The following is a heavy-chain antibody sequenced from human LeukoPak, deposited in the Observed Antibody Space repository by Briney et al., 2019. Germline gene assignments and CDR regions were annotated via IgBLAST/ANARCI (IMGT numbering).Heavy chain of an antibody. CDR3: ARTMTSGRGTFDY. CDR1: GFTVSSNY. J-gene: IGHJ4*02. Sequence: GSLRLSCAASGFTVSSNYMSWVRQPPGKGLEWIGSIYYSGSTYYNPSLKSRVTISVDTSKNQFSLKLSSVTAADTAVYYCARTMTSGRGTFDYWGQGTLVTVSS. V-gene: IGHV4-39*01. CDR2: IYYSGST. D-gene: IGHD3-10*01.